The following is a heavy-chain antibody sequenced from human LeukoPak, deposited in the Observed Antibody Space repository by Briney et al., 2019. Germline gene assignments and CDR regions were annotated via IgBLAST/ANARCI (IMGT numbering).Heavy chain of an antibody. J-gene: IGHJ4*02. Sequence: PSETLSLTCAVSGGSISNSNWWNWVRQPPGKGLEWIGEIYHSGGTNYNPSLKGRVTISIDKSKNQFSLTLSSVTAADTAVYYCARYARNSNNSYYFDYWGQGTLVTVSS. CDR3: ARYARNSNNSYYFDY. CDR1: GGSISNSNW. CDR2: IYHSGGT. D-gene: IGHD1-20*01. V-gene: IGHV4-4*02.